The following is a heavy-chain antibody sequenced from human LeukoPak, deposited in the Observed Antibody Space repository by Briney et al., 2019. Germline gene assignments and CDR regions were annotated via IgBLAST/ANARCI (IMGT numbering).Heavy chain of an antibody. CDR1: GFTFSSYG. J-gene: IGHJ6*03. CDR2: IRYDGSNK. CDR3: AKDDHAASGSYYYYYMDV. V-gene: IGHV3-30*02. D-gene: IGHD1-26*01. Sequence: GGSLRLSCAASGFTFSSYGMHWVRRAPGKGLEWVAFIRYDGSNKYYADSVKGRFTISRDNSKNTLYLQMNSLRAEDTAVYYCAKDDHAASGSYYYYYMDVWGKGTTVTVSS.